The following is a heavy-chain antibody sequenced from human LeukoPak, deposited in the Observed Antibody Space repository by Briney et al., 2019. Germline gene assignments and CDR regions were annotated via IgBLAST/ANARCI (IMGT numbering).Heavy chain of an antibody. CDR3: ARDVAAASGDWFDP. CDR2: ISSSSSYI. CDR1: GFTFSSYA. D-gene: IGHD6-13*01. V-gene: IGHV3-21*01. Sequence: GGSLRLSCAASGFTFSSYAITWVRQAPGKGLEWVSSISSSSSYIYYADSVKGRFTISRDNAKNSLYLQMNSLRAEDTAVYYCARDVAAASGDWFDPWGQGTLVTVSS. J-gene: IGHJ5*02.